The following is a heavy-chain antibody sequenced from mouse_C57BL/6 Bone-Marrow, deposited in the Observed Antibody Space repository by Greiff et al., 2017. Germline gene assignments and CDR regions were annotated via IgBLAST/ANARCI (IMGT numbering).Heavy chain of an antibody. J-gene: IGHJ3*01. CDR3: ERRGFPYYDYDQLAY. Sequence: EVKLVESGGGLVKPGGSLKLSCAASGFTFSDYGMHWVRQAPEKGLAWVAYISSGSSTIYYADTVKGRFTISRDNAKNTLFLQKTSLRSEDTAMYYCERRGFPYYDYDQLAYWGQGTLVTVSA. CDR2: ISSGSSTI. V-gene: IGHV5-17*01. CDR1: GFTFSDYG. D-gene: IGHD2-4*01.